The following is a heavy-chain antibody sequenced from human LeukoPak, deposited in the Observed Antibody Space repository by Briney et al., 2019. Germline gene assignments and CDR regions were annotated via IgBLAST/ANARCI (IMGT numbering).Heavy chain of an antibody. CDR2: IYAGDSDT. CDR1: GYSFTNYW. J-gene: IGHJ4*02. V-gene: IGHV5-51*01. CDR3: ARGGPSYALDY. Sequence: GESLKISCKSSGYSFTNYWIGWVRQMPGKGLEWMGIIYAGDSDTRYSPSFQGQVTISADKSIGTAYLQWSSLKASDTAIYYCARGGPSYALDYWGQGTLVTVSS. D-gene: IGHD2-2*01.